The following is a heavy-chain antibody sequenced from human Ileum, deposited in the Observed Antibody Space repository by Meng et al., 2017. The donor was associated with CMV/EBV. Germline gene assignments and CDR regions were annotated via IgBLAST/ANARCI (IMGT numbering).Heavy chain of an antibody. Sequence: GESLKISCAASGFTFGSNAMSWVRQAPGKGLEWVSSISSSSSYIYYADSVKGRFTISRDNAKNSLYLQMNSLRAEDTAVYYCARDTSADSSITIFGVVTSHYYYYGMDVWGQGTTVTVSS. V-gene: IGHV3-21*01. D-gene: IGHD3-3*01. CDR3: ARDTSADSSITIFGVVTSHYYYYGMDV. J-gene: IGHJ6*02. CDR1: GFTFGSNA. CDR2: ISSSSSYI.